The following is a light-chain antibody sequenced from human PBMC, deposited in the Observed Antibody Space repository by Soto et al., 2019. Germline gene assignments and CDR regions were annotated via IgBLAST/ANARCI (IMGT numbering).Light chain of an antibody. J-gene: IGKJ5*01. Sequence: EIVLTQSPGTLSLTPGERATLSCRASQSFSNNYLAWYQQKPGQAPRLLIYGASNRATGIPDRFSGSGSGTDFTLTISSLEPEDFAVYYCQQCGSSSTFGQGTRLEI. CDR1: QSFSNNY. CDR3: QQCGSSST. CDR2: GAS. V-gene: IGKV3-20*01.